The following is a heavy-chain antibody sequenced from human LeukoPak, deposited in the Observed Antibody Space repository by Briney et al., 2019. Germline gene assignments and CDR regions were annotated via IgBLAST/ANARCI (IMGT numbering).Heavy chain of an antibody. J-gene: IGHJ5*02. D-gene: IGHD3-22*01. CDR2: IYPGDSDT. Sequence: GESLKISFKGSGYSFSSYWIGWVRPMPGKDLEWMGIIYPGDSDTRYSPSFQGQVIISADKSISTAYLQWSSLKASDTAMYYCARLPDYDSTGRPPNWFDPRGQGTLVTVSS. CDR1: GYSFSSYW. CDR3: ARLPDYDSTGRPPNWFDP. V-gene: IGHV5-51*01.